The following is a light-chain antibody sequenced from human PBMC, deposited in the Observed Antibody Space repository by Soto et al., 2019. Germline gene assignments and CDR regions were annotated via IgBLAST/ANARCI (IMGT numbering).Light chain of an antibody. J-gene: IGLJ2*01. CDR2: SDD. V-gene: IGLV1-36*01. CDR1: SSNIGKNP. Sequence: QSVLTQPPSVSEAPRQRVTISCSGSSSNIGKNPVNWYQQLPGEAPKLLIYSDDLLPSGVSDRFSASKSGTSASLAISGVQSDDEAVYYCAAWDDSLNGPLFGGGTQLTVL. CDR3: AAWDDSLNGPL.